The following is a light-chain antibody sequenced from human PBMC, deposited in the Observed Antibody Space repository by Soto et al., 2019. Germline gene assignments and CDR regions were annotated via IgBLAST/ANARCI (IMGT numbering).Light chain of an antibody. CDR1: RSNIGANYD. J-gene: IGLJ2*01. CDR3: QSYDSSLSGVV. Sequence: QSVLTQPPSVSGAPGQRVTISCTGSRSNIGANYDVHWYPQVPGTAPKLLIYSNRNRPSGVPDRFSGSKAGTSASLAITGLQAEDEADYYCQSYDSSLSGVVFGGGTQLTVL. CDR2: SNR. V-gene: IGLV1-40*01.